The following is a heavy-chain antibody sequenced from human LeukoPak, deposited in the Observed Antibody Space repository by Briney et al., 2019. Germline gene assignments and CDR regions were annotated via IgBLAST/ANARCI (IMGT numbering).Heavy chain of an antibody. J-gene: IGHJ5*02. D-gene: IGHD2-2*03. CDR2: IYYSGST. V-gene: IGHV4-30-4*08. CDR1: GGSISSGDYY. CDR3: ARGLGYCSSTSCYFYWFDP. Sequence: PSQTLSLTCTVSGGSISSGDYYWSWIRQPPGKGLEWFGFIYYSGSTYYNPSLKSRVTISVDTSKNQFSLKLSSVTAADTAVYYCARGLGYCSSTSCYFYWFDPWGQGTLVTVSS.